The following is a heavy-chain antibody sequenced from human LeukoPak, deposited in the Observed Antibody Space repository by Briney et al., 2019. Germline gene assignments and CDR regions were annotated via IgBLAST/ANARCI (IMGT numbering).Heavy chain of an antibody. CDR3: VRYRDYSYGMDV. V-gene: IGHV3-21*01. CDR2: ISGSTTYI. Sequence: GGSLRLSCAAPGFTFSSFGMNWVRQAPGKGLEWVSSISGSTTYIYYADSVKGRFTISRDNPKNSLYLQMNSLRAEDTALYYCVRYRDYSYGMDVWGPGTTVTVSS. J-gene: IGHJ6*02. D-gene: IGHD1-26*01. CDR1: GFTFSSFG.